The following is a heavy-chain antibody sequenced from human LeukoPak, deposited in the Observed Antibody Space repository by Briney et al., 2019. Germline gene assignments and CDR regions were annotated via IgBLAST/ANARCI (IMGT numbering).Heavy chain of an antibody. Sequence: GGSLRLSCAASGFTFSNAWMSWVRQAPGKGLEWVGRIKSKTDGGTTDYAAPVKGRFTISRDDSKNTLYLQMNSLKTEDTAVYYCTTVYYDYVWGSYRPEYYFDYWGQGTLVTVSS. CDR2: IKSKTDGGTT. J-gene: IGHJ4*02. D-gene: IGHD3-16*02. CDR3: TTVYYDYVWGSYRPEYYFDY. CDR1: GFTFSNAW. V-gene: IGHV3-15*01.